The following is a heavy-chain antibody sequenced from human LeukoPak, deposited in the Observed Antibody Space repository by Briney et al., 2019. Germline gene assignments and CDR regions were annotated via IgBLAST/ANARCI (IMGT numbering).Heavy chain of an antibody. Sequence: GGSLRLSCAASGFTFSSYWMSWVRQAPGKGLEWVADIKEDGSEKHYVDSVKGRFTISRDNAKNSRYLQMNSLRAEDTAVYYCARDQYRSGWYHWGQGTLVTVSS. CDR2: IKEDGSEK. D-gene: IGHD6-19*01. J-gene: IGHJ5*02. CDR3: ARDQYRSGWYH. CDR1: GFTFSSYW. V-gene: IGHV3-7*01.